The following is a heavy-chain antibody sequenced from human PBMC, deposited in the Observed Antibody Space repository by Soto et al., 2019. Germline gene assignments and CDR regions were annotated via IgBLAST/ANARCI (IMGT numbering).Heavy chain of an antibody. CDR3: TRDQTKWLTDAVGI. J-gene: IGHJ3*02. V-gene: IGHV1-18*01. CDR1: GYTFISYG. CDR2: ISPYNGNT. D-gene: IGHD5-12*01. Sequence: HVQLVQSGAEVNKPGASLKVSCKASGYTFISYGVSWVRQAPGQGLEWLGWISPYNGNTNYAQKFQGRITMTTETSTSTVYMDLRSLRTDDTAVYYCTRDQTKWLTDAVGIWGQGTMVVVSS.